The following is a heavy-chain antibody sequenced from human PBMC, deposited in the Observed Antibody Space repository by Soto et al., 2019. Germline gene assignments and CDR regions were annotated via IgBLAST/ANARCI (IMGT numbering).Heavy chain of an antibody. D-gene: IGHD3-22*01. CDR2: IIPIFGTA. CDR3: ARGWGYYSTDYYYAY. Sequence: QVQLVQSGAEVRKPGSSVRVSCKASGGSFNRHTISWVRQAPGQGLEWMGGIIPIFGTANHAQKFQGRVTIIADESTSTVYMELSSLRSDDTAIYYCARGWGYYSTDYYYAYWGQGTLVIVS. V-gene: IGHV1-69*01. CDR1: GGSFNRHT. J-gene: IGHJ4*02.